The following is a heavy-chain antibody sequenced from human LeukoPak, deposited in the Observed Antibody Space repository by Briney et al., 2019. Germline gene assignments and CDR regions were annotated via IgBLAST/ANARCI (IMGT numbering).Heavy chain of an antibody. V-gene: IGHV4-59*01. Sequence: SETLSLTCTVSGGSISSYYWSWIRQPPGKGLEWIGYIYYSGGTNYNPSLKSRVTISVGTSKNQFSLKLSSVTAADTAVYYCGGGYSGYTVDYWGQGTLVTVSS. CDR3: GGGYSGYTVDY. D-gene: IGHD5-12*01. CDR1: GGSISSYY. CDR2: IYYSGGT. J-gene: IGHJ4*02.